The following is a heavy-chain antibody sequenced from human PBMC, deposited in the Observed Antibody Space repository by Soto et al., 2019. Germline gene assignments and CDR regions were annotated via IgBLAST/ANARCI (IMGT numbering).Heavy chain of an antibody. J-gene: IGHJ6*02. CDR1: GFTFSSYW. CDR3: ARDILTVVTHYYYYGMDV. Sequence: EVQLVESGGGLVQPGGSLRLSCAASGFTFSSYWMHWVRQAPGKGLVWVSRINSDGSSTSYADSVKGRFTISRDNAKNTLYLQMNSLRAEDTAVYYCARDILTVVTHYYYYGMDVWGQGTTVTVSS. CDR2: INSDGSST. D-gene: IGHD2-21*02. V-gene: IGHV3-74*01.